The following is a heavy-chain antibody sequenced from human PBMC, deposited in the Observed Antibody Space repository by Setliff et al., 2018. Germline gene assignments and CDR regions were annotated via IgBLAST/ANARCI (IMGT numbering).Heavy chain of an antibody. V-gene: IGHV4-39*07. CDR2: IYYSGST. Sequence: PSETLSLTCTVSGGSISSSSYYWGWIRQPPGKGLEWIGSIYYSGSTYYNPSLKSRVTISVDTSKNQFSPKLSSVTAADTAVYYCARDKPEGYNFWSGYLGGGLMDVWGQGTTVTVSS. CDR1: GGSISSSSYY. J-gene: IGHJ6*02. CDR3: ARDKPEGYNFWSGYLGGGLMDV. D-gene: IGHD3-3*01.